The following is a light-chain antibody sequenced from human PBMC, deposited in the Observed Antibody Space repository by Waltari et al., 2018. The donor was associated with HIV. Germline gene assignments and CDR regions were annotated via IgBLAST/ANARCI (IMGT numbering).Light chain of an antibody. J-gene: IGKJ4*01. CDR2: DAS. CDR1: QPVGSH. V-gene: IGKV3-11*01. CDR3: QQRSNWLT. Sequence: EIVLTQSPATLSLSPGGSATLSCRASQPVGSHLAWYQHKPGQAPRLLIYDASNRATGIPTRLSGSGSGTEFTLTISSLEPEDFADYYCQQRSNWLTFGGGTKVEIK.